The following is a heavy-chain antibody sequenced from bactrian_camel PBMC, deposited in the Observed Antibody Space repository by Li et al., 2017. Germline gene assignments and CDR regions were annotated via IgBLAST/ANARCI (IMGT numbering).Heavy chain of an antibody. CDR1: SVGFSPDC. J-gene: IGHJ4*01. D-gene: IGHD1*01. CDR2: IATGSGNT. Sequence: HVQLVESGGGSVEAGGSLRLSCATSSVGFSPDCFAWFRQIPGREREGVARIATGSGNTYYADSVKGRFTISQDNAKNTVYLQMNSLKPEDTAMYYCATRRSVRFQCNLFSHDSLFGQGTQVTVS. V-gene: IGHV3S1*01.